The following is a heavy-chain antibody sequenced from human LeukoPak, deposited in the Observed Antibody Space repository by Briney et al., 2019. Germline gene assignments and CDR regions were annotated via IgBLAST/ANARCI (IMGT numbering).Heavy chain of an antibody. Sequence: PSETLSLTCTVSGGSLSSYYWSWIRQPPGQGLEWIGYIYYSGSTNYNPSLKSRVTISVDTSKNQFSLKLSSVTAADTAVYYCAARPMGTGWFDPWGQGTLVTVSS. V-gene: IGHV4-59*01. CDR1: GGSLSSYY. D-gene: IGHD5-24*01. CDR3: AARPMGTGWFDP. CDR2: IYYSGST. J-gene: IGHJ5*02.